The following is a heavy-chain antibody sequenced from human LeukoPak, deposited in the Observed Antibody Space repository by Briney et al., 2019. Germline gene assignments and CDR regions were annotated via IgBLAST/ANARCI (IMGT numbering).Heavy chain of an antibody. D-gene: IGHD3-10*01. Sequence: GGSLRLSCAASGFTFSTYIMSWIRQTPGKGLEWVAYITSSSSYTNYADSVKGRFTISRDNSKNTLYLQMNSLRAGDTAVYYCARAAMVRGVDYFDYWGQGTLVTVSS. CDR1: GFTFSTYI. CDR3: ARAAMVRGVDYFDY. CDR2: ITSSSSYT. V-gene: IGHV3-11*03. J-gene: IGHJ4*02.